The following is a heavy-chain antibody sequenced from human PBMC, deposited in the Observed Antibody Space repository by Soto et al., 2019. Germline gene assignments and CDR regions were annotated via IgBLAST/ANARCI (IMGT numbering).Heavy chain of an antibody. J-gene: IGHJ4*02. CDR1: GGTFSSYT. D-gene: IGHD2-2*02. CDR3: AMEYCSSTSCYRDY. CDR2: IIPILGIA. V-gene: IGHV1-69*02. Sequence: QVQLVQSGAEVKKPGSSVKVSCKASGGTFSSYTISWVRQAPGQGLEWMGRIIPILGIANYAQKFQGRVTNTADKSRSTAYRELSSLRSEDTAVYYCAMEYCSSTSCYRDYWGQGTLVTVSS.